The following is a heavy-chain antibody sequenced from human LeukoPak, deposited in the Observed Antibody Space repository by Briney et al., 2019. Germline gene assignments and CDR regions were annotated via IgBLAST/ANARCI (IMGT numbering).Heavy chain of an antibody. CDR1: GGSISSYY. CDR3: ARLFYYDSSGPPS. D-gene: IGHD3-22*01. J-gene: IGHJ5*02. Sequence: SETLSRNCTVSGGSISSYYWSWIRQPPGKGLEWIGSIYYSGSTYYNPSLKGRITMYVDTSNNQFSLKLTSATATDTDVYYCARLFYYDSSGPPSWGQGTLVTVSS. CDR2: IYYSGST. V-gene: IGHV4-39*01.